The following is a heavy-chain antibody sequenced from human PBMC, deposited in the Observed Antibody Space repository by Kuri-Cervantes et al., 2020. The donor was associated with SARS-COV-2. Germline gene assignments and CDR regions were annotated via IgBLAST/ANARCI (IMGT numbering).Heavy chain of an antibody. CDR2: ISYDGSNK. CDR3: ARSGGPGGIQLWLVPLDY. V-gene: IGHV3-30*04. J-gene: IGHJ4*02. Sequence: GGSLRLSCAASGFTFSSYAMHWVRQAPGKGLEWVAVISYDGSNKYYADSVKGRFTISRDNSKNTLHLQMNSLRAEDTAVYYCARSGGPGGIQLWLVPLDYWGQGTLVTVSS. CDR1: GFTFSSYA. D-gene: IGHD5-18*01.